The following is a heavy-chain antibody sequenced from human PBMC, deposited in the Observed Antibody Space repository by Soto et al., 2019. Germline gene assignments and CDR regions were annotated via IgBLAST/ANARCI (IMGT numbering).Heavy chain of an antibody. CDR3: AREGFYYYDSSGYSSWFDP. CDR2: IYSGGST. J-gene: IGHJ5*02. D-gene: IGHD3-22*01. V-gene: IGHV3-53*01. Sequence: EVQLVESGGGLIQPGGSLRLSCAASGFTVSSNYMSWVRQAPGNGLEWVSVIYSGGSTYYADSVKGRFTISRDNSKNTLYRQTNSLRAEDTAVYYCAREGFYYYDSSGYSSWFDPWGQGTLVTVSS. CDR1: GFTVSSNY.